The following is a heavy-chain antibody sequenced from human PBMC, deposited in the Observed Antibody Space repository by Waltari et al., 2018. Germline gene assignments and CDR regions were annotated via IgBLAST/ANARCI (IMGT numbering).Heavy chain of an antibody. V-gene: IGHV4-34*01. J-gene: IGHJ3*02. CDR1: GGSLSDYY. CDR2: INHSGST. Sequence: VQLQQWGAGLLKPSETLSLTCAVYGGSLSDYYWSWIRQPPGKGLEWIGEINHSGSTNYNPSLKSRVTISIDTSKNQFSLKLSSVTAADTAVYYCARDVEMATIARAFDIWGQGTMVTVSS. CDR3: ARDVEMATIARAFDI. D-gene: IGHD5-12*01.